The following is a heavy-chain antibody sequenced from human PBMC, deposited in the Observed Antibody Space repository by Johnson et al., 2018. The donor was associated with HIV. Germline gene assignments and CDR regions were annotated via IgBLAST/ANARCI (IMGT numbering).Heavy chain of an antibody. V-gene: IGHV3-30*01. J-gene: IGHJ3*02. CDR1: GFTFSTYA. D-gene: IGHD6-19*01. CDR3: ARKAPPKYSSGWFDAFDI. CDR2: ISYDGSNK. Sequence: QVQLVESGGGVVQAGRSLRLSCAASGFTFSTYAMNWVRQGPGKGLEWVAVISYDGSNKYYADSVKGRFTISRDNSKNTLYLQMNSLRAEDTAVYYCARKAPPKYSSGWFDAFDIWGQGTMVTVSS.